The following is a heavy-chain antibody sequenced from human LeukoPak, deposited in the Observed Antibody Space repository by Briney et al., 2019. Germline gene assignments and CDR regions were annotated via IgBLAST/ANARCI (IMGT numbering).Heavy chain of an antibody. J-gene: IGHJ4*02. CDR2: LYSGGNT. CDR3: ARDIYYDSSGSFDY. CDR1: GFTVSSNY. V-gene: IGHV3-53*05. D-gene: IGHD3-22*01. Sequence: GGSLRLSCAVSGFTVSSNYMSWVRQAPGKGLEWVSVLYSGGNTYYADSVKGRFTISRDNSKNTLYLQMNSLRAEDTAVYYCARDIYYDSSGSFDYWGQGTLVTVSS.